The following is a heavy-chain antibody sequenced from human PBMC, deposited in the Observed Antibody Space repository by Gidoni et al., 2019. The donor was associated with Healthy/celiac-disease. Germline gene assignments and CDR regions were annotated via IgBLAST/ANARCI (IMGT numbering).Heavy chain of an antibody. J-gene: IGHJ5*02. CDR3: ARERRITIFGVVIESGLDP. CDR2: ISSSSSTI. Sequence: EVQLVESGGGLVQPGGSLSLSGAASGFTFVCYSMNWVRQAPGKGLEWVSYISSSSSTIYYADSVKGRFTISRDNAKNSLYLQMNSLRAEDTAVYYCARERRITIFGVVIESGLDPWGQGTLVTVSS. CDR1: GFTFVCYS. D-gene: IGHD3-3*01. V-gene: IGHV3-48*01.